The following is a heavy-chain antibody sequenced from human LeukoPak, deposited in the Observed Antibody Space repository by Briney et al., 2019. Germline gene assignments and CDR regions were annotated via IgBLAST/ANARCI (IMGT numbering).Heavy chain of an antibody. Sequence: PGGSLRLSCAASGFTFSSYAMSWVRQAPGKGLGWVLAISGSGGSTYYADSVKGRFTISRDNSKNTLYLQMNSLRAEDTAVYYCANSASTLGYGDYPRGWGQGTLGTVSS. CDR3: ANSASTLGYGDYPRG. CDR2: ISGSGGST. V-gene: IGHV3-23*01. CDR1: GFTFSSYA. D-gene: IGHD4-17*01. J-gene: IGHJ4*02.